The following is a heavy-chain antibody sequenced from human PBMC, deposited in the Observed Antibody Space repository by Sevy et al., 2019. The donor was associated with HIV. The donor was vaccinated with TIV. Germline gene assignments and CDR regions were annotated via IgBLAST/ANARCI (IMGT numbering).Heavy chain of an antibody. Sequence: GGSLRLSCAASGFTFSTYWMHWVRQAPGKGLVWVSRINSDGNYRSYVESVEGRFTISRDNAQNTLFLQMSSLRVEDTAVYYCARVSRGSLEGFDIWGQGTMVTVSS. D-gene: IGHD1-26*01. V-gene: IGHV3-74*01. CDR2: INSDGNYR. CDR3: ARVSRGSLEGFDI. CDR1: GFTFSTYW. J-gene: IGHJ3*02.